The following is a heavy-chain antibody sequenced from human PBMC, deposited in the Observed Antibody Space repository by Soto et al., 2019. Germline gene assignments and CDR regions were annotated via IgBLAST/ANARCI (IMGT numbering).Heavy chain of an antibody. Sequence: EVQLVESGGGLVQPGGSLRLSCAASGFTFSSYWMSWVRQAPGKGLEWVANIKQDGSKKYYVDSVKGRFTISRDNAKNSLYLQMNSLRAEDTAVYYCARDQRYFDWQTSYYYSYMDVWGKGTTVTVSS. CDR3: ARDQRYFDWQTSYYYSYMDV. CDR2: IKQDGSKK. D-gene: IGHD3-9*01. CDR1: GFTFSSYW. V-gene: IGHV3-7*01. J-gene: IGHJ6*03.